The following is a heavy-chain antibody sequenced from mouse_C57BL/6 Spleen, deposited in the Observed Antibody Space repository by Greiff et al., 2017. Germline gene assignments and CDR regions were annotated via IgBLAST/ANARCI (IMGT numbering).Heavy chain of an antibody. D-gene: IGHD1-1*01. Sequence: EVQLHQSGAELVKPGASVKLSCTASGFNIKDYYMHWVKQRTEQGLEWIGRIDPEDGETKYAPKFQGKATITADTASNPDYLQLSSGASEDTAVYYCVGYYYGTPYWYFDVWGTGTTVTVSS. J-gene: IGHJ1*03. CDR1: GFNIKDYY. CDR2: IDPEDGET. V-gene: IGHV14-2*01. CDR3: VGYYYGTPYWYFDV.